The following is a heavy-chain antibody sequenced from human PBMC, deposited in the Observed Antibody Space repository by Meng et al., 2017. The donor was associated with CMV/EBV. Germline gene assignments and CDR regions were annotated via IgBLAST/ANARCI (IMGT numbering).Heavy chain of an antibody. Sequence: FTGYYLHWVRQAPGQGLEWMGWINPNSGGTNYAQKFQGRVTMTRDTSISTAYMELSRLRSDDTAVYYCARVGLVYCSSTSCRNWFDPWGQGTLVTVSS. CDR3: ARVGLVYCSSTSCRNWFDP. D-gene: IGHD2-2*01. CDR1: FTGYY. V-gene: IGHV1-2*02. CDR2: INPNSGGT. J-gene: IGHJ5*02.